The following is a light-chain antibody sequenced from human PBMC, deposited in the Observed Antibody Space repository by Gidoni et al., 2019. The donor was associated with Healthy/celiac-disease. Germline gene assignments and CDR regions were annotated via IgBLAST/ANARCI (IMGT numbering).Light chain of an antibody. Sequence: IQITQSPSTLSASVGDRFTITCRASQSISSWLAWYQQKPGKAPKLLIYDASSLESGVPSRFSGSGYGKEFNLTISRLQHDDFATYYCKQYNSYQLTFGGXTKVEIK. CDR3: KQYNSYQLT. CDR1: QSISSW. V-gene: IGKV1-5*01. CDR2: DAS. J-gene: IGKJ4*01.